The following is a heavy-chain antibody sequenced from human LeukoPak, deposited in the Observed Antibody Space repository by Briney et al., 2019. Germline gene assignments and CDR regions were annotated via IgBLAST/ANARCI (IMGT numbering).Heavy chain of an antibody. CDR1: GGSISSGSYY. Sequence: SETLSLTCTVSGGSISSGSYYWSWIRQPAGKGLEWIGRMYTSGSTNYNPSLKSRVTISVDTSKNQFSLKLSSVTAADTAVYYCARGPSPRGWFDPWGQRTLVTVSS. V-gene: IGHV4-61*02. CDR2: MYTSGST. CDR3: ARGPSPRGWFDP. J-gene: IGHJ5*02.